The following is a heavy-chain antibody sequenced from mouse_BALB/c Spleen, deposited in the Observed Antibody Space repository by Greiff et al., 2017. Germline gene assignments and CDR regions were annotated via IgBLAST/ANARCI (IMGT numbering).Heavy chain of an antibody. J-gene: IGHJ3*01. Sequence: QVQLQQSGPQLVRPGASVKISCKASGYSFTSYWMHWVKQRPGQGLEWIGMIDPSDSETRLNQKFKDKATLTVDKSSSTAYMQLSSPTSEDSAVYYCARSSGGYDGGFAYWGQGTLVTVSA. CDR1: GYSFTSYW. V-gene: IGHV1S126*01. CDR3: ARSSGGYDGGFAY. D-gene: IGHD2-2*01. CDR2: IDPSDSET.